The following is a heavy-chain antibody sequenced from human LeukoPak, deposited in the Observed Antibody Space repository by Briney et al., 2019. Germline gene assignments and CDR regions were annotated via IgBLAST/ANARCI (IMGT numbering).Heavy chain of an antibody. CDR2: INEDGSEK. Sequence: GGSLRLSRAASGFTFSSFWMSWFRQAPGKGLEYMADINEDGSEKHYVDSVKGRFTISRDNAKNSLYLQMNSLRDKDTAVYYCARGSGWIFDYWGQGTLVTVSS. D-gene: IGHD6-19*01. CDR3: ARGSGWIFDY. J-gene: IGHJ4*02. CDR1: GFTFSSFW. V-gene: IGHV3-7*01.